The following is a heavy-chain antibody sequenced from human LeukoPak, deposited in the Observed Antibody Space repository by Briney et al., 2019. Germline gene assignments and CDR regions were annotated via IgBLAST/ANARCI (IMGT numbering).Heavy chain of an antibody. D-gene: IGHD1-26*01. J-gene: IGHJ4*02. V-gene: IGHV3-23*01. Sequence: GGSLRLSCAASGFTFSSYGMSWVRQAPGKGLEWVSAISGSGGSTYYADSVKGRFTISRDNSKNTLYLQMNSLRAEDTAVYYCAKVEQSGSYRENYYFDYWGQGTLVTVSS. CDR2: ISGSGGST. CDR1: GFTFSSYG. CDR3: AKVEQSGSYRENYYFDY.